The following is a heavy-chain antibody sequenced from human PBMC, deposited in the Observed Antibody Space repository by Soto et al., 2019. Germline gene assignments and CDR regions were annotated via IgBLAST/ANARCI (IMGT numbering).Heavy chain of an antibody. V-gene: IGHV4-39*01. CDR2: IYYSGST. CDR3: ASSKGDYYDSSGYYPFYYYYGMDV. J-gene: IGHJ6*02. CDR1: GGSISSSSYY. D-gene: IGHD3-22*01. Sequence: PTETLSLTCTVSGGSISSSSYYWGWIRQPPGKGLDWIGSIYYSGSTYYNPSLKSRVTISVDTSKNQFSLKLSSVTAADTAVYYCASSKGDYYDSSGYYPFYYYYGMDVWGQGTTVS.